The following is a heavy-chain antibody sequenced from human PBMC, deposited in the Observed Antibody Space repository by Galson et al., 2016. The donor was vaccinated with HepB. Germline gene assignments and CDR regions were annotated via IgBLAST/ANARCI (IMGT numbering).Heavy chain of an antibody. J-gene: IGHJ4*02. CDR3: ARSYCDSSGHVRDFDIWGPDC. D-gene: IGHD3-22*01. CDR2: SRNKAKSYRI. V-gene: IGHV3-72*01. CDR1: GISFSDHY. Sequence: SLRLSCAASGISFSDHYMEWVRQAAGKGLEWVGRSRNKAKSYRISYAASVKGRFIISRDDSKNSLYLQMTSLKTEDTAVYYCARSYCDSSGHVRDFDIWGPDCWGQGTLVTVSS.